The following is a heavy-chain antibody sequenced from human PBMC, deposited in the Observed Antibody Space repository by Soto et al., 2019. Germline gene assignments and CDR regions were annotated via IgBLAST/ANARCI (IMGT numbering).Heavy chain of an antibody. J-gene: IGHJ4*02. V-gene: IGHV1-69*01. CDR2: IIPTFGTP. CDR1: GGTFSSYA. D-gene: IGHD3-3*01. Sequence: QVQLVQSGAEVKKPGSSVKVSCKASGGTFSSYAINWVRQAPGQGLEWMGGIIPTFGTPNYAQKFKGRVTITADESTSTAYMELSSLRSEDTAVYYCARPSVYYDFWSGYPTFDHWGQGTLVTVSS. CDR3: ARPSVYYDFWSGYPTFDH.